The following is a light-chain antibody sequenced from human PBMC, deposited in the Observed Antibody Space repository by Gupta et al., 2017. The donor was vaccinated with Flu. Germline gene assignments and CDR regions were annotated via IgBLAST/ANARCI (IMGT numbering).Light chain of an antibody. Sequence: QSALIQPASVSGSPGQSITISCTGTSSDVGGYKYVSWYQQHPGKAPKLMIYEVSNRPSGVSNRFSGSKSDNTASLTISGLQAEDEADYYCSSYTSSSTWVFGGGTKLTVL. J-gene: IGLJ3*02. CDR2: EVS. V-gene: IGLV2-14*01. CDR3: SSYTSSSTWV. CDR1: SSDVGGYKY.